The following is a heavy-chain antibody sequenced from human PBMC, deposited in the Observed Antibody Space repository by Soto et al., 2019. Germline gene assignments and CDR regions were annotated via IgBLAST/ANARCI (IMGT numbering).Heavy chain of an antibody. Sequence: GGSLRLSCAASGFTFSIYGMHWVRQAPGKGLEWVAVIWYDGSNKYYGDSVKGRFTISRDNSKKMLYLKMRRMRAEDTDVYYCERDHVTYADYVGDFDIWGQGTMVTVSS. V-gene: IGHV3-33*01. CDR2: IWYDGSNK. J-gene: IGHJ3*02. CDR3: ERDHVTYADYVGDFDI. CDR1: GFTFSIYG. D-gene: IGHD4-17*01.